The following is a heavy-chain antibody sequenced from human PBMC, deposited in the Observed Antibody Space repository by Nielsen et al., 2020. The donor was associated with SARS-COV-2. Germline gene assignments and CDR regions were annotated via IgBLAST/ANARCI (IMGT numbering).Heavy chain of an antibody. D-gene: IGHD5-12*01. Sequence: GGYLRLSCAASGFTFDDYAMHWVRQAPGKGLEWVSGISWNSGSIGYAGSVKGRFTISRDNAKNSLYLQMNSLRAEDTALYYCAKLNSGYDPDYWGQGTLVTVSS. J-gene: IGHJ4*02. CDR1: GFTFDDYA. CDR2: ISWNSGSI. V-gene: IGHV3-9*01. CDR3: AKLNSGYDPDY.